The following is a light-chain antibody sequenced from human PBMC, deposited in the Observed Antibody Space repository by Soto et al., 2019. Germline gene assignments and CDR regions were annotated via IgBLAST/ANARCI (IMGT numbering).Light chain of an antibody. CDR2: GAS. V-gene: IGKV3-20*01. J-gene: IGKJ5*01. Sequence: IVLTQSPGTLSLSPGERATLSCRASQSVSSIYLALYQQKPCQAPRLLIYGASSRATGIPDRFSGXGSXTDFTLTISRLEPEDFAVYYCQQDGSSPPITLRQGTRLEIK. CDR1: QSVSSIY. CDR3: QQDGSSPPIT.